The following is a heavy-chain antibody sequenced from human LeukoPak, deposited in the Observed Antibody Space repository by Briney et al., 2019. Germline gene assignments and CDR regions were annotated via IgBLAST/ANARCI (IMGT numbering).Heavy chain of an antibody. CDR1: GYSFTAYW. D-gene: IGHD2/OR15-2a*01. CDR2: VHPGDSDT. V-gene: IGHV5-51*01. CDR3: ARPLSTSDKGAYYFDY. Sequence: GESLKISCEASGYSFTAYWIGWVRQMPGKGLEWMGIVHPGDSDTRYSPSFRGRVTISVDKSISTAYLQWHSLQASDTAMYYCARPLSTSDKGAYYFDYWGQGTLVTVSS. J-gene: IGHJ4*02.